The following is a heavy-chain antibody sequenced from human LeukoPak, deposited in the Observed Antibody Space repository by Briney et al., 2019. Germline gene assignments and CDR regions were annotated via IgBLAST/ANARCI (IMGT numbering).Heavy chain of an antibody. J-gene: IGHJ3*02. D-gene: IGHD3-22*01. V-gene: IGHV3-66*01. CDR2: IYSGGST. CDR3: ARKGRGDSSGYPDAFDI. Sequence: PGGSLRLSCAASGFTVSSNYMSWVRQAPGKGLEWVSVIYSGGSTYYADSVKGRFTISRDNSKNTLYLQMNSLRAEDTAVYYCARKGRGDSSGYPDAFDIWGQGTMVTVSS. CDR1: GFTVSSNY.